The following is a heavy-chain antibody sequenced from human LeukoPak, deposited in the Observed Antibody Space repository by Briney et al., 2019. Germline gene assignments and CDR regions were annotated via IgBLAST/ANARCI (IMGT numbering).Heavy chain of an antibody. CDR1: GGSISSSSYY. CDR3: AISPFLPMWVFTSRYMDV. Sequence: SETLSLTCTVSGGSISSSSYYWGWIRQPPGKGLEWIGSIYYSGSTYYNPSLKSRVTISVDTSKNQFSLKLSSVTAADTAVYYCAISPFLPMWVFTSRYMDVWGKGTTVTVSS. V-gene: IGHV4-39*07. J-gene: IGHJ6*03. CDR2: IYYSGST. D-gene: IGHD3-10*02.